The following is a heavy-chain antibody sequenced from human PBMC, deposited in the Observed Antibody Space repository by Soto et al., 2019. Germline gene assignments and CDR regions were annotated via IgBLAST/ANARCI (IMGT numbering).Heavy chain of an antibody. D-gene: IGHD6-6*01. CDR1: GGTVSAYT. J-gene: IGHJ4*02. V-gene: IGHV1-69*02. CDR2: IISNLDIP. CDR3: ARENGTSSLDY. Sequence: QVQLVQSGAEVKKPGSSVKVSCEASGGTVSAYTINWVRQAPGQGLEWMGRIISNLDIPNYAQKFQGRLTIIADTSTSTTYMELRNLRSEDTATYYCARENGTSSLDYWGQGTLVTVSS.